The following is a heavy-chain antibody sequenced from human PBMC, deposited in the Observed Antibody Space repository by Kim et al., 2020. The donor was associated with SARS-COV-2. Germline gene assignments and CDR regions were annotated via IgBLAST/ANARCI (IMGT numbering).Heavy chain of an antibody. CDR3: ARDRGSGWLRVVYYYYGMDV. Sequence: GGSLRLSCAASGFTFSSYAMHWVRQAPGKGLEWVAVISYDGSNKYYADSVKGRFTISRDNSKNTLYLQMNSLRAEDTAVYYCARDRGSGWLRVVYYYYGMDVWGQGTTVTVSS. CDR1: GFTFSSYA. D-gene: IGHD6-19*01. CDR2: ISYDGSNK. V-gene: IGHV3-30*04. J-gene: IGHJ6*02.